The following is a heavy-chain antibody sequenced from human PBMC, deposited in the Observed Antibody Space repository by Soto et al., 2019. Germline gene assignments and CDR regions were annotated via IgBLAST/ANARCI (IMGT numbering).Heavy chain of an antibody. Sequence: EVQLVESGGGLVQPGGSLRLSCAASGFTFSSYSMNWVRQAPGQGLEWVSYTRSGSATVYYADSVKGRFTLSRDIAKNSLYLQISSLRDEDTAVYYCARDSASYSSSSGSYWYFDLWGRGTLVTVSS. CDR2: TRSGSATV. D-gene: IGHD6-6*01. CDR3: ARDSASYSSSSGSYWYFDL. J-gene: IGHJ2*01. V-gene: IGHV3-48*02. CDR1: GFTFSSYS.